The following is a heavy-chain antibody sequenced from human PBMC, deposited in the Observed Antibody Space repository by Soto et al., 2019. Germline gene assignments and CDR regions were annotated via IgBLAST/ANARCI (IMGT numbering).Heavy chain of an antibody. J-gene: IGHJ4*02. D-gene: IGHD4-17*01. V-gene: IGHV3-30*18. CDR3: AKDKGPDYGDYESGTEFDY. Sequence: GGSLRLSCAASGFTFSSYGMHWVRQAPGKGLEWVAVISYDGSNKYYADSVKGRFTISRDNSKNTLYLQMNSLRAEDTAVYYCAKDKGPDYGDYESGTEFDYWGQGTLVTVSS. CDR1: GFTFSSYG. CDR2: ISYDGSNK.